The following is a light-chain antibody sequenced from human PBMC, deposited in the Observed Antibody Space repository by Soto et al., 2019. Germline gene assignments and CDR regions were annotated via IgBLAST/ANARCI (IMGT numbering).Light chain of an antibody. CDR1: QSISSY. V-gene: IGKV1-39*01. Sequence: DIQMTQSPSSLSASVGDRVTITCRASQSISSYLNWYQQKPGKDPHLLIYAASSLQSGVTSRFSGSGSWTDFTLTIISLQQADFATYYCQQSYSTPPKWTFGQGTKVEIK. CDR2: AAS. J-gene: IGKJ1*01. CDR3: QQSYSTPPKWT.